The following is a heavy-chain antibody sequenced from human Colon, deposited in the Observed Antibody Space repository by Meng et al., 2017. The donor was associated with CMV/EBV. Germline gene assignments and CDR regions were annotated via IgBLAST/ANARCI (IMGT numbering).Heavy chain of an antibody. CDR2: ISYDGNNE. Sequence: GGLLRPPCEASGSMSSSYAMHWGRQAPGKGLEWVAVISYDGNNEFYADSVKGRFTISRDNSKNTLYLQMNNLRVEDTAVDYCARPTLYSYGFRTNHYYGLDVWGQGTAVTVSS. J-gene: IGHJ6*02. V-gene: IGHV3-30-3*01. CDR1: GSMSSSYA. CDR3: ARPTLYSYGFRTNHYYGLDV. D-gene: IGHD5-18*01.